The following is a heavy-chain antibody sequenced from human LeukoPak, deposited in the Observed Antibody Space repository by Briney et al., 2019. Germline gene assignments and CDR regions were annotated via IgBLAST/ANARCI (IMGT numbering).Heavy chain of an antibody. D-gene: IGHD6-6*01. V-gene: IGHV4-59*01. CDR3: ATLGAARPQIYFDY. Sequence: SETLSLTCTVSGGPISNDYWSCIRQPPGKGLEWIGYVYYSGSTNYNPSLKSRVTISVDTSKNQFSLKLSSVTAADTAVYYCATLGAARPQIYFDYWGQGTLVTVSS. J-gene: IGHJ4*02. CDR2: VYYSGST. CDR1: GGPISNDY.